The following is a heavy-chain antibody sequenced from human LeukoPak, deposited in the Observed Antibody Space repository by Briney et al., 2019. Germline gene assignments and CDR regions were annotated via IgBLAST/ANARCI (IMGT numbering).Heavy chain of an antibody. Sequence: GGSLRLSCAASGFTFSSYSMNWVRQAPGKGLEWVSSISSSSSYIYYADSVKGRFTISRDNAKNSLYLQMNSPRAEDTAVYYCAKAESDYYDSSGHYPLLRYWGQGTLVTVSS. CDR2: ISSSSSYI. D-gene: IGHD3-22*01. J-gene: IGHJ4*02. CDR3: AKAESDYYDSSGHYPLLRY. V-gene: IGHV3-21*04. CDR1: GFTFSSYS.